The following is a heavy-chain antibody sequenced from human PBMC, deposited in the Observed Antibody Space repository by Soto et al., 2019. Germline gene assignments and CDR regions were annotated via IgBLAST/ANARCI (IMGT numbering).Heavy chain of an antibody. D-gene: IGHD3-10*01. CDR1: GGTFSSYA. V-gene: IGHV1-69*13. CDR3: ARAPKPNYYGSGSYVWFDP. J-gene: IGHJ5*02. CDR2: IIPIFGTA. Sequence: SVKVSCKASGGTFSSYAISWVRQAPGQGLERMGGIIPIFGTANYAQKFQGRVTITADESTSTAYMELSGLRSEDTAVYYCARAPKPNYYGSGSYVWFDPWGQGTLVTVSS.